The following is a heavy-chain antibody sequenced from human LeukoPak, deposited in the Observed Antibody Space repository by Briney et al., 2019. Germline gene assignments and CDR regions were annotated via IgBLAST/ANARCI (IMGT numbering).Heavy chain of an antibody. D-gene: IGHD4/OR15-4a*01. CDR1: GFTFYDYA. Sequence: GGSLRLSCAASGFTFYDYAMHWVRQAPGKGLEWVSGISWNSGSIGYADSVKGRFTISRDNARNSLYLQMNSLRAEDTALYYCAKDILPGAKGAFDIWGQGTMVTVSS. CDR2: ISWNSGSI. J-gene: IGHJ3*02. CDR3: AKDILPGAKGAFDI. V-gene: IGHV3-9*01.